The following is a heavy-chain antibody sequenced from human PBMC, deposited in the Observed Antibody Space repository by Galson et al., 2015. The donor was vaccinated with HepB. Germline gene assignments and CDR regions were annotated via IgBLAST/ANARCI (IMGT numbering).Heavy chain of an antibody. CDR3: ARNLIAARFFYYHHGMDV. Sequence: SVKVSCKASGYTFTSYYMHWVRQAPGQGLEWMGIINPSGGSTSYAQKFQGRVTMTRDTSTSTVYIELSSLRSEDTAVYYCARNLIAARFFYYHHGMDVWGQGTTVTVSS. J-gene: IGHJ6*02. CDR2: INPSGGST. CDR1: GYTFTSYY. V-gene: IGHV1-46*01. D-gene: IGHD6-6*01.